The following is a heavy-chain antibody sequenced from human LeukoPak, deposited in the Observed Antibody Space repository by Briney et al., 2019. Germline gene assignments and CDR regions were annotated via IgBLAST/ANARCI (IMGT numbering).Heavy chain of an antibody. V-gene: IGHV1-2*02. D-gene: IGHD3-9*01. CDR3: ARGIGGFDWLLSPFYYYYMDV. J-gene: IGHJ6*03. CDR2: INPNSGGT. CDR1: GYTFTGYY. Sequence: ASVKVSCKASGYTFTGYYMHWVRQAPGQGLEWTGWINPNSGGTNYAQKFQGRVTMTRDTSISTAYMELSRLRSDDTAVYYCARGIGGFDWLLSPFYYYYMDVWGKGTTVTVSS.